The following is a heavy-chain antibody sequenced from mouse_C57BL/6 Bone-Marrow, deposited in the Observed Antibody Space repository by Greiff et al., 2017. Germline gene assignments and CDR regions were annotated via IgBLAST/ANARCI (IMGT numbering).Heavy chain of an antibody. CDR3: TITTVVYWYFDV. D-gene: IGHD1-1*01. CDR2: IDPEDGDT. CDR1: GFNIKDYY. J-gene: IGHJ1*03. V-gene: IGHV14-1*01. Sequence: VQLQQSGAELVRPGASVKLSCTASGFNIKDYYMHWVKQRPEQGLEWIGRIDPEDGDTEYAPKFQGKATMTADTSSNTAYLQLSSLTSEDTAVYYCTITTVVYWYFDVWGTGTTVTVSP.